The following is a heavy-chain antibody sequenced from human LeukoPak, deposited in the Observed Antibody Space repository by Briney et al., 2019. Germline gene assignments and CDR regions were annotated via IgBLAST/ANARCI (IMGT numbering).Heavy chain of an antibody. CDR3: ASFTSWGSHHY. D-gene: IGHD3-16*01. CDR2: IYHSGST. V-gene: IGHV4-30-2*01. CDR1: GGSISSGGYS. Sequence: SETLSLTCAVSGGSISSGGYSWRWLRQPPGKGLEWIGYIYHSGSTYYNPSLKSRVAISVDRSKNQFSLKLSSVTAADTAVYYCASFTSWGSHHYWGQGTLVTVSS. J-gene: IGHJ4*02.